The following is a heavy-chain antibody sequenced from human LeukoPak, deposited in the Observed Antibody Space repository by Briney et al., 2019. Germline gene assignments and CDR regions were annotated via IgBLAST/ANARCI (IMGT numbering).Heavy chain of an antibody. CDR1: GFTFDDYG. D-gene: IGHD3-22*01. Sequence: PGGSLRLSCAASGFTFDDYGMSWVRQAPGKGLEWVSGINWNGGSTGYADSVKGRFTISRDNAKNSLYLQMNSLRAEDTALYHCARIAAQANYYDSSGYYYGYYYYMDVWGKGTTVTVSS. J-gene: IGHJ6*03. CDR3: ARIAAQANYYDSSGYYYGYYYYMDV. V-gene: IGHV3-20*01. CDR2: INWNGGST.